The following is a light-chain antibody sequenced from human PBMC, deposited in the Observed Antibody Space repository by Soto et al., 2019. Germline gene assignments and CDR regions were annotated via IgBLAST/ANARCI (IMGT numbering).Light chain of an antibody. CDR3: SSYTSSNTYV. Sequence: QSALTQPASVSGSPGQSITISCTGTSSDVGSYKYVSWYQQHPGKAPKLMIYEVSNRPSGVSNRFSGSKSGNTASLTISGLQAEGEADYYCSSYTSSNTYVFGTGTKLTVL. V-gene: IGLV2-14*01. J-gene: IGLJ1*01. CDR2: EVS. CDR1: SSDVGSYKY.